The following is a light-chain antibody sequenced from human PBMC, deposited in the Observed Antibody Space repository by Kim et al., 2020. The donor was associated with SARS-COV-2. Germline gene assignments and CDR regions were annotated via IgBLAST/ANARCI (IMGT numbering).Light chain of an antibody. CDR3: QAWDSSNWV. CDR1: KLRDKY. V-gene: IGLV3-1*01. CDR2: QDS. J-gene: IGLJ3*02. Sequence: SVLPAKTASVTCSRYKLRDKYACWYQQEPGQYPVLVIYQDSKRPSGIPERFSGSNSGNTATLTISGTQAMDEADYYCQAWDSSNWVFGGGTKLTVL.